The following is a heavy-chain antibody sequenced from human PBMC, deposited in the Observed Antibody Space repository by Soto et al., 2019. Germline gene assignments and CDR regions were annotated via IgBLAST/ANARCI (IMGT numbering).Heavy chain of an antibody. V-gene: IGHV1-69*13. CDR3: ARATGSGSYVS. Sequence: SVKVSCKASGGTFSSYAISWVRQAPGQGLEWMGGIIPIFGTANYAQKFQGRVTITADESTSTAYMELNSITHEDTAVYYCARATGSGSYVSWGQGTLVTVSS. CDR2: IIPIFGTA. CDR1: GGTFSSYA. J-gene: IGHJ5*02. D-gene: IGHD3-10*01.